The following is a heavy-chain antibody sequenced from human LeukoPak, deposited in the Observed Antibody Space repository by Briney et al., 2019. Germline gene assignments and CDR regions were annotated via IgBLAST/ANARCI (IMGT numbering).Heavy chain of an antibody. V-gene: IGHV1-18*01. CDR1: GYTFTSYG. D-gene: IGHD3-3*01. CDR2: ISAYNGNT. J-gene: IGHJ4*02. CDR3: ARATYYDFWSGYGVLDY. Sequence: ASVKASCKASGYTFTSYGISWLRQAPGQGLEWMGWISAYNGNTNYAQKLQGRVTMTTDTSTSTAYMELRSLRSDDTAVYYCARATYYDFWSGYGVLDYWGQGTLVTVSS.